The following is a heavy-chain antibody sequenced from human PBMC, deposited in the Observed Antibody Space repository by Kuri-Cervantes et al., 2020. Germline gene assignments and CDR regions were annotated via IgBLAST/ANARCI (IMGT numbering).Heavy chain of an antibody. J-gene: IGHJ6*02. V-gene: IGHV1-18*01. CDR1: GYTFTSYD. CDR2: ISAYNGNT. D-gene: IGHD2-15*01. Sequence: ASVKVSCKASGYTFTSYDINWVRQATGQGLEWMGWISAYNGNTNYAQKLQGGVTMTTDTSASTAYMELRSLRSDDTAVYYCARENPPRYCSGGSCYKPYYYGMDVWGQGTTVTVSS. CDR3: ARENPPRYCSGGSCYKPYYYGMDV.